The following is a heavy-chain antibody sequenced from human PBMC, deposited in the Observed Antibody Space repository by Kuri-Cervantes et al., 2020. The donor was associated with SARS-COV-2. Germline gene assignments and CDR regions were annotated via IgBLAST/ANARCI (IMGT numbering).Heavy chain of an antibody. CDR1: GYTFTSYD. CDR2: MNPNSGGT. V-gene: IGHV1-2*02. D-gene: IGHD6-25*01. CDR3: ARDRTGATGPAGDAFDI. J-gene: IGHJ3*02. Sequence: ASVKVSCKASGYTFTSYDINWVRQATGQGLEWMGWMNPNSGGTNYAQKSQGRVTMTRDTSISTAYMELSRLRSDDTAVYYCARDRTGATGPAGDAFDIWGQGTMVTVSS.